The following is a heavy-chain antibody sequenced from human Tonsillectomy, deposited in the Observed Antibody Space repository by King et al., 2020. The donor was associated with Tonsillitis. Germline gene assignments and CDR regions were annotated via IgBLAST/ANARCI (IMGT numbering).Heavy chain of an antibody. J-gene: IGHJ4*02. Sequence: VQLVESGGGVVQRGGSLRLSCAASGFTFSSYGMHWVRQAPGKGLEWVAFIRYDGSNKYYADSVKGRFTISRDNSKNTLYLQVNSLRAEDMAVYYFGKDRASGAAGSDYWGQGTLVIVSS. CDR3: GKDRASGAAGSDY. V-gene: IGHV3-30*02. D-gene: IGHD6-13*01. CDR2: IRYDGSNK. CDR1: GFTFSSYG.